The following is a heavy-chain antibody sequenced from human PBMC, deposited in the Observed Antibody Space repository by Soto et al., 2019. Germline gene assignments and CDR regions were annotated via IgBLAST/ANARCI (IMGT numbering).Heavy chain of an antibody. D-gene: IGHD2-21*01. V-gene: IGHV3-21*01. J-gene: IGHJ6*02. CDR2: ISSSSGNI. CDR1: GFTFSTYS. CDR3: ARSYFGDYNYYGMDV. Sequence: PGGSLRLSCAASGFTFSTYSMNWVRQAPGKGLEWVSLISSSSGNIYYAGSVKGRFTMSRDNAKNSLFLQMDSLRAEDTAVYYCARSYFGDYNYYGMDVWGQGTTVTVS.